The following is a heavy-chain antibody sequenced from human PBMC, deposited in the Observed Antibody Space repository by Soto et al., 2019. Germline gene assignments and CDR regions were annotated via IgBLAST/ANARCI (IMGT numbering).Heavy chain of an antibody. CDR1: GFAFSSYA. CDR2: ISGSGGSR. J-gene: IGHJ4*02. V-gene: IGHV3-23*01. CDR3: AKDSKTVTGASFFDY. Sequence: GGSLRLSCAASGFAFSSYAMAWVRQAPGKWLEWVSGISGSGGSRDYGDSVKGRFTISRDKSKSTLYLQMNSLRAEDTAIYYCAKDSKTVTGASFFDYGGQGXLVTVDS. D-gene: IGHD6-19*01.